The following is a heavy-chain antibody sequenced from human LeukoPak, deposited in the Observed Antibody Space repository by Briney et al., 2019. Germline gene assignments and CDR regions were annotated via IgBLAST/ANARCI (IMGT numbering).Heavy chain of an antibody. CDR3: ARVYRSGWNYYFDY. D-gene: IGHD6-19*01. Sequence: PSETLSLTCTVSGGSISSYYGSWIRQPPGKGLEWIGYIYYSGSTNSNPSLKSRVTISVDTSKNQFSLKLSSVTAADTAVYYCARVYRSGWNYYFDYWGQGTLVTVSS. CDR1: GGSISSYY. CDR2: IYYSGST. J-gene: IGHJ4*02. V-gene: IGHV4-59*01.